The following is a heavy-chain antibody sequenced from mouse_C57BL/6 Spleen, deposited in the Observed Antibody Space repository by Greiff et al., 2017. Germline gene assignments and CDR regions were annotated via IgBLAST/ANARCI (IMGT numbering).Heavy chain of an antibody. J-gene: IGHJ4*01. V-gene: IGHV1-15*01. CDR1: GYTFTDYE. CDR2: IDPETGGT. D-gene: IGHD1-1*01. CDR3: TKDVSSFYAMDY. Sequence: QVQLQQSGAELVRPGASVTLSCKASGYTFTDYEMHWVKQTPVHGLEWIGAIDPETGGTAYNQKFKGKAILTADKSSSTAYMELRSLTSEDSAVYYCTKDVSSFYAMDYWGQGTSVTVSS.